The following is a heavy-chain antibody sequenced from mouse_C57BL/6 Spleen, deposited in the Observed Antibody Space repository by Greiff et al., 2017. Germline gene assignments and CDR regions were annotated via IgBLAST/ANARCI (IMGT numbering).Heavy chain of an antibody. J-gene: IGHJ3*01. CDR3: ARDLDYYGSSSAWFAY. Sequence: VQLVESGGGLVKPGGSLKLSCAASGFTFSSYAMSWVRQTPEKRLEWVATISDGGSYTYYPDNVKGRFTISRDNAKNNLYLQMSHLKSEDTAMYYCARDLDYYGSSSAWFAYWGQGTLVTVSA. V-gene: IGHV5-4*01. CDR2: ISDGGSYT. CDR1: GFTFSSYA. D-gene: IGHD1-1*01.